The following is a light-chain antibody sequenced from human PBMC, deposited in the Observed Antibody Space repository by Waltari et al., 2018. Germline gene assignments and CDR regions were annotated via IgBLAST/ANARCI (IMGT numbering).Light chain of an antibody. J-gene: IGLJ3*02. CDR2: YDD. CDR1: RANTGTTV. CDR3: AAWDDSLNGVV. V-gene: IGLV1-36*01. Sequence: QSLLTQPPSVSEAPGQRVTISCSGSRANTGTTVLNGYQQLPGKPPKLLIYYDDLLPSGVSDRFSGSKSGTSASLAISGLQSEDEADYYCAAWDDSLNGVVFGGGTKLTVL.